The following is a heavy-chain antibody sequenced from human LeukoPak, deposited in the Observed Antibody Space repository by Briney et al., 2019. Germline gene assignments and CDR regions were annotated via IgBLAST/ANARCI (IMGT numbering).Heavy chain of an antibody. CDR3: AKAGREVRGVIKLYYYGMDV. D-gene: IGHD3-10*01. Sequence: PGGSLRLSCAASGFTLSSYGMHWVRQAPGKGLEWVAFIRYDGSNKYYADSVKGRFTISRDNSKSTLYLQMNSLRAEDTAVYYCAKAGREVRGVIKLYYYGMDVWGQGTTVTVSS. V-gene: IGHV3-30*02. CDR1: GFTLSSYG. CDR2: IRYDGSNK. J-gene: IGHJ6*02.